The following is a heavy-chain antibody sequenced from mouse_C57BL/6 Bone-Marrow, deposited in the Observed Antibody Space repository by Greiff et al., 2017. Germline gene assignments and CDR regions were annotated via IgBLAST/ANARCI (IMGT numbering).Heavy chain of an antibody. CDR3: TRDRHYYGTPAGFAY. V-gene: IGHV5-9-1*02. CDR2: ISRGGDYI. J-gene: IGHJ3*01. Sequence: EVQLVESGAGLVKPGASLKLSCAASGFTFSSYAMSWVRQTPEQRLEWVAYISRGGDYIYYADTVKGRFTISRDNARNTLYLQMSSLKSEDTAMYYCTRDRHYYGTPAGFAYWGQGTLVTVSA. D-gene: IGHD1-1*01. CDR1: GFTFSSYA.